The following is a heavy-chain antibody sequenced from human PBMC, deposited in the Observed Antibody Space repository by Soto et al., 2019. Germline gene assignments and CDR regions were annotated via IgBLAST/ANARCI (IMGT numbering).Heavy chain of an antibody. Sequence: EXLKISCKGSGYXFTSYLVVWMRQMPGKGLECIGIIYPGYSDTRYSPSFQGQVTISDDKSISTAYLQLSSLKASHTAIYYCARLTPGSSSGWYGGDAFDIWGQGTMGTVSS. J-gene: IGHJ3*02. V-gene: IGHV5-51*01. CDR1: GYXFTSYL. D-gene: IGHD6-19*01. CDR2: IYPGYSDT. CDR3: ARLTPGSSSGWYGGDAFDI.